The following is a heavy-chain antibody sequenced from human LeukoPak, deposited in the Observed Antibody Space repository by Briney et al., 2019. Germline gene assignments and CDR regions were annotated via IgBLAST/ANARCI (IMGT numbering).Heavy chain of an antibody. CDR2: IYPGDSDT. J-gene: IGHJ4*02. Sequence: GESLKISCKGSAYSFTSYWIGWVRQVPGKGLELMGIIYPGDSDTRYSPSFQGQVTISADKSISTAYLQWSSLKASDTAMYYCARHRLGGYSYGPFDYWGQGTLVTVSS. D-gene: IGHD5-18*01. V-gene: IGHV5-51*01. CDR1: AYSFTSYW. CDR3: ARHRLGGYSYGPFDY.